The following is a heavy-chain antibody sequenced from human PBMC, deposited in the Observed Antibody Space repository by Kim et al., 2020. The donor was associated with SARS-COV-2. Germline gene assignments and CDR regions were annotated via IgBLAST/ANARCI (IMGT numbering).Heavy chain of an antibody. Sequence: ASVKVSCKASGYTFTSYGISWVRQAPGQGLEWMGWISAYNGLTKYAQMFQGRVIMTIDTSTDTAYMELRNLRFDDTAVYYCARGIVEAYDSRNCFDPWGQGTLVTISS. V-gene: IGHV1-18*04. D-gene: IGHD1-26*01. J-gene: IGHJ5*01. CDR1: GYTFTSYG. CDR2: ISAYNGLT. CDR3: ARGIVEAYDSRNCFDP.